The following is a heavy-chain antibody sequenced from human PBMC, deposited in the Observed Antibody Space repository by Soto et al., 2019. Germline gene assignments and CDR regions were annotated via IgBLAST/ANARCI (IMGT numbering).Heavy chain of an antibody. V-gene: IGHV3-30-3*01. CDR2: ISYDGSNK. Sequence: PGRSLRLSYTASEFTFSTYAMHWFGQAPGKGLEWVAVISYDGSNKYYADSVKGRLTISRDNSKNTLYLQINSLRAADTAVYYCARALGGIAAAGVNHYYYYGIDVWGQGTPVTVSS. D-gene: IGHD6-13*01. J-gene: IGHJ6*02. CDR1: EFTFSTYA. CDR3: ARALGGIAAAGVNHYYYYGIDV.